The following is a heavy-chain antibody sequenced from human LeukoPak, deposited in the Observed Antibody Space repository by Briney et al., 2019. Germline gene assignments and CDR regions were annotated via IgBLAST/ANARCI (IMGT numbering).Heavy chain of an antibody. V-gene: IGHV1-46*01. Sequence: ASVKVSCKASGYTFTSYYMHWVRQAPGQGLEWMGIINPSGGSTSYAQKFQGRVTMTRDTSTSTVYMELSSLRSEDTAVYYCARDLGIAVAGHYYYYMDVWGKGTTVTVSS. CDR3: ARDLGIAVAGHYYYYMDV. J-gene: IGHJ6*03. CDR1: GYTFTSYY. CDR2: INPSGGST. D-gene: IGHD6-19*01.